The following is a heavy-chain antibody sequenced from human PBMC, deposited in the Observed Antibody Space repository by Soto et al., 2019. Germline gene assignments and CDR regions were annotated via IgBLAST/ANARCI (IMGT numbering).Heavy chain of an antibody. CDR2: INPSGGSK. Sequence: QVQLVQSGAEVKKPGASVQVSCKASGYTFTSYYMHWVRQAPGQGLEWMGIINPSGGSKSYAQKYQGRVTMTRDTSTSTVYMELSSLRSDDTAVYYCARELSIQLWSYYYYGMDVWGQGTTVTVSS. CDR1: GYTFTSYY. CDR3: ARELSIQLWSYYYYGMDV. J-gene: IGHJ6*02. D-gene: IGHD5-18*01. V-gene: IGHV1-46*01.